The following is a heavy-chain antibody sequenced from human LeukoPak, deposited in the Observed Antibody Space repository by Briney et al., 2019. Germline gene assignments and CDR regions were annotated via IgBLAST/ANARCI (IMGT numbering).Heavy chain of an antibody. D-gene: IGHD5-12*01. Sequence: ASVKVSCKASGYTFTSYGISWVRQAPGQGLEWMGWISAYNGNTNYAQKLQGRVTMTTDTSTSTAYMELRSLRSDDTAVYYCARDQGYSGYEAEVDHWGQGTLVTVSS. V-gene: IGHV1-18*04. CDR3: ARDQGYSGYEAEVDH. CDR2: ISAYNGNT. J-gene: IGHJ5*02. CDR1: GYTFTSYG.